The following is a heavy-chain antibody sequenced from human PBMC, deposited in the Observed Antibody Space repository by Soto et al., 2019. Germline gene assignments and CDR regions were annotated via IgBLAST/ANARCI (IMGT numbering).Heavy chain of an antibody. D-gene: IGHD1-26*01. J-gene: IGHJ4*02. V-gene: IGHV4-31*03. Sequence: QVQLQESGPGLVKPSQTLSLTCTVSGGSISSGGYYWSWIRQHPGKGLEWIGYIYYSGSTYYNPSLQSRVTISVDTSKNQSSLKLSSVTAADTAVYYCARGFPPYSGSAIDYWGQGTLVTVSS. CDR2: IYYSGST. CDR3: ARGFPPYSGSAIDY. CDR1: GGSISSGGYY.